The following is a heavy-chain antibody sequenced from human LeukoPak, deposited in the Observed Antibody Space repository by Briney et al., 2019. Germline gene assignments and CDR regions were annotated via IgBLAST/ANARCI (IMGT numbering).Heavy chain of an antibody. CDR2: IYSSGSD. Sequence: SETLSLTCTVSGASINNNFWTWIRQPPGKGLEWIGYIYSSGSDKYNPSLKSRVIISGDTSKNQISLNLTSVTAADTAVYFCARHRDYYDTWGHGTLVTVSS. V-gene: IGHV4-59*08. CDR3: ARHRDYYDT. D-gene: IGHD3-22*01. CDR1: GASINNNF. J-gene: IGHJ4*01.